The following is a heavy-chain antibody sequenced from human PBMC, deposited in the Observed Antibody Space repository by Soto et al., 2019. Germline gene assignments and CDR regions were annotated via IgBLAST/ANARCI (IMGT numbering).Heavy chain of an antibody. CDR1: GGTFSSYA. V-gene: IGHV1-69*06. Sequence: QVQLVQSGAEVKKPGSSVKVSCKASGGTFSSYAIGWVRQAPGQGLEWMGGIIPIFGTANYAQKFQGRVTITADKSTSTAYMELSSLRSEDTAVYYCARVGCSSTSCYWDYYYYGMDVWGQGTTVTVSS. J-gene: IGHJ6*02. CDR3: ARVGCSSTSCYWDYYYYGMDV. D-gene: IGHD2-2*01. CDR2: IIPIFGTA.